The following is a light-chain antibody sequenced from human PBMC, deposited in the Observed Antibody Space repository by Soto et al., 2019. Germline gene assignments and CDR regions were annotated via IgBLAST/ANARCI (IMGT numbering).Light chain of an antibody. V-gene: IGLV2-11*01. Sequence: QSALTQPRSVSGSPGQSVTISCTGTSNDVGGYNYVSWYQQHPGKAPKLIICDVTKRPSGVPDRFSGSKSGNTASLTISGLQAEDEADYYCCSYVGSDTSYAFGTGTKLTVL. CDR3: CSYVGSDTSYA. CDR2: DVT. J-gene: IGLJ1*01. CDR1: SNDVGGYNY.